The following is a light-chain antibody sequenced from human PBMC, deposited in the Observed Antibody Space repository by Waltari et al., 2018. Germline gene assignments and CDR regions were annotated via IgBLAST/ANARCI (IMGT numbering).Light chain of an antibody. CDR1: TSNIGSRT. J-gene: IGLJ2*01. CDR2: NND. CDR3: SSWDDSLSAPV. Sequence: VVTQPPSASGTPGQRVSISCSGGTSNIGSRTVNWYQQLPGMAPKLLIYNNDQLPSGVPDRFSGSKSGTSASLAISGLHSDDEADYYCSSWDDSLSAPVFGGGTKLTVL. V-gene: IGLV1-44*01.